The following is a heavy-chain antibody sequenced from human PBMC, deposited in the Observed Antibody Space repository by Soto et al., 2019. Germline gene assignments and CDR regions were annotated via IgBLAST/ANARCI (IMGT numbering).Heavy chain of an antibody. Sequence: EVQLVESGGGLVQPGGSLRLSCAASGFTFSTYWMSWVRRTPGKGLEWVANIKQDGTEKYYVDSVRGRLTVSRDNAKSSLYLQMNSLRVEDTAVFYCTTSPHRDSEPVFVWGQGTTVTVSS. CDR1: GFTFSTYW. D-gene: IGHD1-26*01. CDR2: IKQDGTEK. J-gene: IGHJ6*02. CDR3: TTSPHRDSEPVFV. V-gene: IGHV3-7*01.